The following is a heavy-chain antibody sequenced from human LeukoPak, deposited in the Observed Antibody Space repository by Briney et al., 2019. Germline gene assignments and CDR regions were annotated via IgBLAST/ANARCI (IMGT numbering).Heavy chain of an antibody. CDR3: ARLHSTHSSNS. J-gene: IGHJ4*02. CDR1: GGAIDSRSYY. Sequence: SETLSLTCTVSGGAIDSRSYYRGWIRQPPGKGLEWIGSIYSSGSTYYNPSLKSRVTISVDTSKNQFSLRLSSVTAADTAVYYCARLHSTHSSNSWGQGTLVTVSS. D-gene: IGHD6-13*01. V-gene: IGHV4-39*01. CDR2: IYSSGST.